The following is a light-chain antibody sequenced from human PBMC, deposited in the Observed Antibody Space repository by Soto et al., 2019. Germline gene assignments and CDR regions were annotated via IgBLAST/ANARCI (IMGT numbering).Light chain of an antibody. V-gene: IGLV2-14*01. J-gene: IGLJ1*01. CDR2: AVS. Sequence: QSVLTQPASVSGSPGQSITISCTGTSXDVGLYDYVSWYQQHPGKAPQLMIYAVSNRPSGVSNRFSASKSGNTASLFISGLQAEDEADYYCSSYTSDSSYVFGSGTKVTLL. CDR3: SSYTSDSSYV. CDR1: SXDVGLYDY.